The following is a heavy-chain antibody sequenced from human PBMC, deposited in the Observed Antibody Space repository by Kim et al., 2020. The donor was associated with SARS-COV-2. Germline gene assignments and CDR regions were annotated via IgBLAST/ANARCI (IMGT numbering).Heavy chain of an antibody. Sequence: GSTNNNPSLKRRVTISVATSKNQFYLKLGSVTAADTAVYYCASLSGIALDYWGQGTLVTVSP. J-gene: IGHJ4*02. CDR2: GST. D-gene: IGHD6-13*01. V-gene: IGHV4-59*01. CDR3: ASLSGIALDY.